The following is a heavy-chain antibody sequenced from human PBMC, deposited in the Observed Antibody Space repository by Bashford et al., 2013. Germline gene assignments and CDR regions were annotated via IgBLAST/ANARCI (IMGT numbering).Heavy chain of an antibody. CDR1: IQLSRYA. J-gene: IGHJ3*02. CDR2: ISYDASNS. CDR3: VKPKYDYYDSSGYFLRHDAFDI. V-gene: IGHV3-30*18. D-gene: IGHD3-22*01. Sequence: LRLLLCGLWIQLSRYAMHWVRQAPGKGLEWVALISYDASNSYYADSVKGRFTISRDNSKNTLYLQMNSLRAEDTAVYYCVKPKYDYYDSSGYFLRHDAFDIWGRRDELVTVSS.